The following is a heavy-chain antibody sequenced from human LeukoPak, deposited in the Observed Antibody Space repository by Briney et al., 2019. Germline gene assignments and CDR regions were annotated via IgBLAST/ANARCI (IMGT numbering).Heavy chain of an antibody. CDR2: ISFDATQE. CDR1: GFTLSNYA. D-gene: IGHD1-1*01. CDR3: ARFKVGTNTTQKNAFDI. J-gene: IGHJ3*02. V-gene: IGHV3-30*10. Sequence: GGSLSLSCAASGFTLSNYAMHWVRQAPGEGLGWVAVISFDATQEYLRKSVKGRFSMSRDNSKATMYMPMHRLRIEDTALYFCARFKVGTNTTQKNAFDIWGRGTVVAVSS.